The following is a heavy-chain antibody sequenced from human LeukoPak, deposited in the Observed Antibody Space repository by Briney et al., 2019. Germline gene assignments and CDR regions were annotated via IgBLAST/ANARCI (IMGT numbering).Heavy chain of an antibody. Sequence: GGSLRLSCAASGFTFSTYTRDWVRQAPGKGLQWVSSITSRSSYIYYADSVKGRFTISRDNAKNLLYLQMNSLRAEDTAVYYSARHKSFDYLSPIDSWGQGTLVTVSS. CDR1: GFTFSTYT. J-gene: IGHJ4*02. D-gene: IGHD3-9*01. CDR3: ARHKSFDYLSPIDS. CDR2: ITSRSSYI. V-gene: IGHV3-21*06.